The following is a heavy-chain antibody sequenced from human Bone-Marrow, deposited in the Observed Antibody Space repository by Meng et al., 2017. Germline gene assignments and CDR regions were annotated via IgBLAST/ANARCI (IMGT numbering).Heavy chain of an antibody. CDR1: CGSISSGGYY. V-gene: IGHV4-31*01. D-gene: IGHD6-13*01. CDR3: ARWAPSSRTFDY. J-gene: IGHJ4*02. CDR2: IYYSGST. Sequence: VPLHPRGAGLLKPSDTLSLTCTVSCGSISSGGYYWSWLRQHPWKGLEWIGYIYYSGSTYYNPSLKSLVTISVDTSKNQFSLKLSSVTAADTAVYYCARWAPSSRTFDYWGQGTLVTVSS.